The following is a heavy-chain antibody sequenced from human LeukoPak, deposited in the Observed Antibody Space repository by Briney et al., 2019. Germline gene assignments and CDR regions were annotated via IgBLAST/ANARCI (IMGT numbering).Heavy chain of an antibody. J-gene: IGHJ6*03. V-gene: IGHV3-15*01. CDR1: GFTFSNAW. D-gene: IGHD2-2*01. Sequence: GGSLRLSCAASGFTFSNAWMSWVRQAPGKGLEWVGRIKSKTDGGTTDYAAPVKGRFTISRDDSKNTLYLQTNSLKTEDTAVYYCTTVVPAAMSYYYYYMDVWGKGTTVTVSS. CDR2: IKSKTDGGTT. CDR3: TTVVPAAMSYYYYYMDV.